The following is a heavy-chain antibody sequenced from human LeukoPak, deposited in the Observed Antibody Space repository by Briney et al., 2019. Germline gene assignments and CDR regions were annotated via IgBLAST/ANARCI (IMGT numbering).Heavy chain of an antibody. CDR2: IYTSEFT. J-gene: IGHJ5*02. CDR3: ARALSRSSSWEFDP. D-gene: IGHD6-13*01. Sequence: PSETLSLTCTVSGGSISGYYWSWIRQPAPKGLELIGRIYTSEFTNYNPSLKSRVIMSVDTSKNQFSLKLNSVTAADTAVYYCARALSRSSSWEFDPWGQGILVTVSS. V-gene: IGHV4-4*07. CDR1: GGSISGYY.